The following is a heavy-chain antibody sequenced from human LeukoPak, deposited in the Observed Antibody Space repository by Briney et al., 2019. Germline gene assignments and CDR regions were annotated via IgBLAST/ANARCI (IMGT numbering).Heavy chain of an antibody. CDR1: GASVTSCY. J-gene: IGHJ4*02. CDR2: VDIRGRT. Sequence: SETLSLTCNVSGASVTSCYWSWIRQPAGKRLEWLGRVDIRGRTNYNPSLKSRVSISLDTSQNHFSLKLTSVTAADTAVYFCAGASGLTATTFDFGVWGQGALVTVSS. V-gene: IGHV4-4*07. CDR3: AGASGLTATTFDFGV. D-gene: IGHD4-17*01.